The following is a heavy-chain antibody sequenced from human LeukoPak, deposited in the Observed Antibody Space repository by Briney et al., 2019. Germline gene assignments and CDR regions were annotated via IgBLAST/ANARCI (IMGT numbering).Heavy chain of an antibody. V-gene: IGHV3-48*02. J-gene: IGHJ6*02. CDR1: GFTFSTST. CDR3: ARDLAAGYYYYYYGMDV. Sequence: GGSLRLSCAASGFTFSTSTMNWVRQAPGKGVEWVSYISSGSSIIYYADSVKGRYTISRDNAKNSLYLQMSSLRDEDTAVYYCARDLAAGYYYYYYGMDVWGQGTTVTVSS. CDR2: ISSGSSII. D-gene: IGHD2-15*01.